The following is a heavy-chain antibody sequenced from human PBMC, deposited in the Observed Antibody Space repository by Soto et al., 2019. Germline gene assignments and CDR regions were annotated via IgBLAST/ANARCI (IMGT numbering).Heavy chain of an antibody. CDR1: GYTFTSYA. J-gene: IGHJ4*02. CDR3: ASIGGTGSAVAVY. D-gene: IGHD6-19*01. V-gene: IGHV1-3*01. Sequence: GESLKISCKASGYTFTSYAMHWVRQAPGQRLEWMGWINAGNGNTKYSQKFQGRVTITRDTSASTAYMELSSLRSEDTAVYYCASIGGTGSAVAVYWGQGTLVTVSS. CDR2: INAGNGNT.